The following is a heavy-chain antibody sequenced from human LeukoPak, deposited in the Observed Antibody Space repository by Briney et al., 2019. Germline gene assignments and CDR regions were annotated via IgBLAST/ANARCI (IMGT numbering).Heavy chain of an antibody. V-gene: IGHV3-23*01. CDR1: GFTFSSYA. D-gene: IGHD4-11*01. CDR3: AKAQRTILQYFYDGMDV. CDR2: ASGSGSST. Sequence: RPGGSLRLSCAASGFTFSSYAMSWVRQAPGKGLEWVSVASGSGSSTYYADSVKGRFTISRDNSKNTLYLQMNSLRAEDTAVYFCAKAQRTILQYFYDGMDVWGQGATVTVSS. J-gene: IGHJ6*02.